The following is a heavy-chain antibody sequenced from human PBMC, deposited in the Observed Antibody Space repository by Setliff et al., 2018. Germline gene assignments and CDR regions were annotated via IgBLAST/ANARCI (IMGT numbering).Heavy chain of an antibody. CDR1: GYTFTSYG. Sequence: ASVKVSCKASGYTFTSYGISWVRQAPGQGLEWMGWISAYNGNTNYAQKLQGRVTMTTDTSTSTAYMELRSPRSDDTAVYYCASLTLRGYSYGYEAFDIWGQGTMVTVSS. J-gene: IGHJ3*02. D-gene: IGHD5-18*01. CDR2: ISAYNGNT. CDR3: ASLTLRGYSYGYEAFDI. V-gene: IGHV1-18*01.